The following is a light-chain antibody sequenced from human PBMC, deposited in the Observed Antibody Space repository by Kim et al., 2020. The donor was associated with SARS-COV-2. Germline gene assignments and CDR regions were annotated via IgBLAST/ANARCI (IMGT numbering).Light chain of an antibody. CDR3: QQDGSSPLT. CDR1: QSVSSSS. V-gene: IGKV3-20*01. Sequence: EIVLTQSPGTLSLSPGERATLSCRASQSVSSSSLAWYQQKPGQAPRLLIYDASSRATGIPGRFSGSGSGTDFTLTIPRLEPEDFAVYYCQQDGSSPLTFGGGTKVDIK. J-gene: IGKJ4*01. CDR2: DAS.